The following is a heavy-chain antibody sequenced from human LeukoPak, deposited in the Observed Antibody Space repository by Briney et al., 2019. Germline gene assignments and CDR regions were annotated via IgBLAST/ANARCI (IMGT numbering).Heavy chain of an antibody. Sequence: GGSLRLSCAASGFTFSSYEMNWVRQAPGKGLEWVSYISSSGSTIYYADSVKGRFTISRDNAKNSLYLQMISLRAEDTAVYYCARAPGGSYGPTTDFDYWGQGTLVTVSS. D-gene: IGHD1-26*01. CDR1: GFTFSSYE. J-gene: IGHJ4*02. V-gene: IGHV3-48*03. CDR2: ISSSGSTI. CDR3: ARAPGGSYGPTTDFDY.